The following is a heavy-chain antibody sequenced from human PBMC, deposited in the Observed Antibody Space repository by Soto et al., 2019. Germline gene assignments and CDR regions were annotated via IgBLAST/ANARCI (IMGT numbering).Heavy chain of an antibody. D-gene: IGHD3-3*01. Sequence: GGSLRLSCAASGFTFSSYWMSWVRQAPGKGLEWVANIKQDGSEKYYVDSVKGRFTISRDNAKNPLYLQMNSLRAEDTAVYYCARENLEWLFRFYYYYGMDVWGQGTTVTVSS. CDR2: IKQDGSEK. CDR3: ARENLEWLFRFYYYYGMDV. CDR1: GFTFSSYW. V-gene: IGHV3-7*01. J-gene: IGHJ6*02.